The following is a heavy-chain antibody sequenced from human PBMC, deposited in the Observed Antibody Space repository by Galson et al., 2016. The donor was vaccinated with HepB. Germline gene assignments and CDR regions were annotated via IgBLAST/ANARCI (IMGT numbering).Heavy chain of an antibody. J-gene: IGHJ6*02. Sequence: SVKVSCKASGYTFTSYYIHWVRQAPGQGLEWMGLIYPNDGDTTYALQFQGRVTMTRDTSTSTLYMELRSLRSEDTAVYYCARHQFQPTFYYYHMDVWGQGTTVTVSS. CDR2: IYPNDGDT. V-gene: IGHV1-46*01. CDR3: ARHQFQPTFYYYHMDV. D-gene: IGHD2-2*01. CDR1: GYTFTSYY.